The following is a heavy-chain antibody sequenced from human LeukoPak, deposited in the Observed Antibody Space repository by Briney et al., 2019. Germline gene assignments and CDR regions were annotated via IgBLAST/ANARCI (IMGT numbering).Heavy chain of an antibody. D-gene: IGHD2-15*01. J-gene: IGHJ6*03. V-gene: IGHV4-39*07. Sequence: SETLSLTCSVSGGSISSSNYYWSWIRQPPGKGLEWIGSIYYSGSTYYNPSLKSRVTISVDTSKNQFSLKLSSVTAADTAVYYCARGSGYCSGGSCYPLDYYYMDVWGKGTTVTVSS. CDR2: IYYSGST. CDR1: GGSISSSNYY. CDR3: ARGSGYCSGGSCYPLDYYYMDV.